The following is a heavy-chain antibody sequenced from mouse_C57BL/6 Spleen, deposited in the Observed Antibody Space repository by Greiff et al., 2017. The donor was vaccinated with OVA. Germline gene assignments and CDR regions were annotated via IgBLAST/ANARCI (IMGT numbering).Heavy chain of an antibody. D-gene: IGHD1-1*01. Sequence: LEESGAELARPGASVKLSCKASGYTFTSYGISWVKQRTGQGLEWIGEIYPRSGNTYYNEKFKGKATLTADKSSSTAYMELRSLTSEDSAVYFCARGGTTVERGYFDYWGQGTTLTVSS. J-gene: IGHJ2*01. CDR3: ARGGTTVERGYFDY. V-gene: IGHV1-81*01. CDR2: IYPRSGNT. CDR1: GYTFTSYG.